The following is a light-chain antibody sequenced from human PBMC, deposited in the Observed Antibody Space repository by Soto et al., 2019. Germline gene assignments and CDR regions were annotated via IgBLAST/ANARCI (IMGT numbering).Light chain of an antibody. V-gene: IGLV8-61*01. CDR1: SGAVSTSFH. CDR3: RLCIHSDIWG. J-gene: IGLJ3*02. CDR2: KTN. Sequence: QTVVTQEPSLSVSPGGTVTLTCGLTSGAVSTSFHPSWYQLTPGQAPRTLIHKTNNHSTGVPDRFSGSILGNKAALTIAAAEASDESDYFCRLCIHSDIWGFGGGTKLTVL.